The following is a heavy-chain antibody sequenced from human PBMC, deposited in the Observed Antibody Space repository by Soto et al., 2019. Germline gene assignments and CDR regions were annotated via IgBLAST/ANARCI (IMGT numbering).Heavy chain of an antibody. D-gene: IGHD3-10*01. CDR2: IIPMFGTA. CDR1: GGAFSIYA. CDR3: ATSYSFGVDISPTFDH. J-gene: IGHJ4*02. V-gene: IGHV1-69*06. Sequence: QVQLVQSGAEVKKPGSSVRVSCKTSGGAFSIYAISWVRQAPGQGLEWMGGIIPMFGTANYAQKVKGRVTITADKSTSPAYMNLRGLRSEDTAVYYCATSYSFGVDISPTFDHWGQGPLVTVPS.